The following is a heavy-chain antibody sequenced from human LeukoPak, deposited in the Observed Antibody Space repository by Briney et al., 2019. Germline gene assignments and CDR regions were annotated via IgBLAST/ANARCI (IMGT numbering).Heavy chain of an antibody. CDR3: ARVLIVATIVYFDY. V-gene: IGHV3-7*01. CDR2: IKQDGSEK. J-gene: IGHJ4*02. D-gene: IGHD5-12*01. CDR1: GFTFSSCW. Sequence: PGGSLRLSCAASGFTFSSCWMSWVRQAPGKGQGWVANIKQDGSEKYYVDSVKGRFTISRDNAKNSLYLQMNSLRAEDTAVYYCARVLIVATIVYFDYWGEGTLVTVSS.